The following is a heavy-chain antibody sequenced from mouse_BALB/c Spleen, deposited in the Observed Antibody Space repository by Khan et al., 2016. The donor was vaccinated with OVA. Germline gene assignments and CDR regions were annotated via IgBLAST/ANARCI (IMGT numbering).Heavy chain of an antibody. CDR3: ARLEDI. CDR1: GYSLTRYG. CDR2: IWAGGIT. Sequence: VQLQESGPGLVAPSQSLSITCTVYGYSLTRYGVHWVRRPPGKGLEWLGLIWAGGITNYNWALMSRLSISKDNSKSQVFLKMNSLQTDDTAMYYCARLEDIWGQGTTLTVSS. D-gene: IGHD1-3*01. J-gene: IGHJ2*01. V-gene: IGHV2-9*02.